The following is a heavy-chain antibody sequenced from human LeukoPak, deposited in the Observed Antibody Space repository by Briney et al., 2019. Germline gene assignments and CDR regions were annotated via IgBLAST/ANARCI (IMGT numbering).Heavy chain of an antibody. Sequence: SVKVFCKASGGTFSSYTISWVRQAPGQGLEWMGGIIPLFGTPDYAQKFQDRLTITADKSTSTAYMELSSLRSEDTAVYYCASATLRCSGGSCYEMDVWGKGTTVTVSS. V-gene: IGHV1-69*06. CDR2: IIPLFGTP. D-gene: IGHD2-15*01. J-gene: IGHJ6*04. CDR3: ASATLRCSGGSCYEMDV. CDR1: GGTFSSYT.